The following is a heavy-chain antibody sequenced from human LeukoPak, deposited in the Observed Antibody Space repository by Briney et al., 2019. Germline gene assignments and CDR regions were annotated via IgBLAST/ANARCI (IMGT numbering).Heavy chain of an antibody. CDR3: ARDTLGEGEDANYAVYYFDY. V-gene: IGHV3-7*01. Sequence: GSLRLSCAASGFTFSSYGMHWVRQAPGKGLEWVANIKQDGNEKYYADSVKGRFTISRDNGKNSLDLQMNSLRADDTAVYYCARDTLGEGEDANYAVYYFDYWGQGTVVTVSS. D-gene: IGHD4/OR15-4a*01. CDR2: IKQDGNEK. CDR1: GFTFSSYG. J-gene: IGHJ4*02.